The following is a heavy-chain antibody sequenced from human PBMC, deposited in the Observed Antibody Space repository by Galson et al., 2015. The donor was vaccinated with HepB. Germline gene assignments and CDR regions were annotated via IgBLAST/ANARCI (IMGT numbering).Heavy chain of an antibody. CDR2: ISHDETKK. J-gene: IGHJ3*01. D-gene: IGHD4-23*01. V-gene: IGHV3-30*03. CDR3: ATVAWVITQGFDL. CDR1: GFAFSGYA. Sequence: LRLSCAASGFAFSGYAMHWVRQTPVKGLECVAYISHDETKKHYADSVKGRFTVSRDNTKDTLYLQMNNLRADDTAVYYCATVAWVITQGFDLWGQGAMVTVSS.